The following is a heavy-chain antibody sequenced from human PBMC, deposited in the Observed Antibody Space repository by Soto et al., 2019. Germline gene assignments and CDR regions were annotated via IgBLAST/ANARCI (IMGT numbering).Heavy chain of an antibody. D-gene: IGHD6-19*01. CDR1: GFTFSSYG. CDR3: AKDGNVYSSGWYAPSLDY. Sequence: QVQLVESGGGVVQPGRSLRLSCAASGFTFSSYGMHWVRQAPGKGLEWVAVISYDGSNTYYADSVKGRFTISRDNSKNTLYLQMNSLRAEDTAVYYCAKDGNVYSSGWYAPSLDYWGQGTRVTVSS. J-gene: IGHJ4*02. CDR2: ISYDGSNT. V-gene: IGHV3-30*18.